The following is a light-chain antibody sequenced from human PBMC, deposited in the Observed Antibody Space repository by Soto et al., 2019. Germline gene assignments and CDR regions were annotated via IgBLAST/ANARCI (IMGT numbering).Light chain of an antibody. Sequence: DIQMTQSPSTLSASVGDRVTITCRASQSISSWLAWYQQKPGKAPKLLIYDASSLESGVPSRFSGSGSGTEFTLTISSLQPYDFETYYCQQKATFGQGTKVEIK. V-gene: IGKV1-5*01. CDR1: QSISSW. J-gene: IGKJ1*01. CDR2: DAS. CDR3: QQKAT.